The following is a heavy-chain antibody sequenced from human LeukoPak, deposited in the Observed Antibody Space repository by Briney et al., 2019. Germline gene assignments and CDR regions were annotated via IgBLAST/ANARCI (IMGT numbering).Heavy chain of an antibody. J-gene: IGHJ2*01. CDR1: GYSISSGYY. D-gene: IGHD4-17*01. Sequence: SETLSLTCTVSGYSISSGYYWGWIRQPPGKGLEWIGYIYYSGSTNYNPSLKSRVTISVDTSKNQFSLKLSSVTAADTAVYYCASTTTYWYFDLWGRGTLVTVSS. CDR3: ASTTTYWYFDL. CDR2: IYYSGST. V-gene: IGHV4-61*01.